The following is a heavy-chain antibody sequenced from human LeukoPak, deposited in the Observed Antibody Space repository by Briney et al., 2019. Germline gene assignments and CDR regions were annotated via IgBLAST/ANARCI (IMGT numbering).Heavy chain of an antibody. D-gene: IGHD1-1*01. V-gene: IGHV3-13*01. J-gene: IGHJ6*03. CDR2: IGTASDT. Sequence: GGSLRLSCAASGFTFSSFDIHWVRQPTGQGLEWVSTIGTASDTYYPGSVEGRFTLSRDNAKNSLYLQMNSLTAGDTAVYYCARGPPRGKYYYMDVWGKGTTVTVSS. CDR3: ARGPPRGKYYYMDV. CDR1: GFTFSSFD.